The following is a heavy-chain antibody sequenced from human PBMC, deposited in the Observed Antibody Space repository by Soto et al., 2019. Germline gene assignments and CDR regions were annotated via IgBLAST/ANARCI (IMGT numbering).Heavy chain of an antibody. D-gene: IGHD6-6*01. CDR3: ARGSFSSSSSWFDP. V-gene: IGHV4-31*03. Sequence: PSQTLSLTCTVCGGSLSSDANFWSWIRQLPGRGLEWIGYISYTGRTYYTPSLNSRLTISLDTSKNLFSRRLSAVTAADTAVYFCARGSFSSSSSWFDPWGQGTLVTVSS. J-gene: IGHJ5*02. CDR2: ISYTGRT. CDR1: GGSLSSDANF.